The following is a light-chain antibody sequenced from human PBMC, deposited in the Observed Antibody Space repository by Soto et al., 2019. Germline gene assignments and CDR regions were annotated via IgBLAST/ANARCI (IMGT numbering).Light chain of an antibody. CDR3: QQYGSSGT. Sequence: EIVILQPPAPLSMYPGERATIYCRASQSVSSNLAWYQQKPGQAPRLLIYGASTRATGIPARFSGSGSGTEFTLTISRLEPEDFAVYYCQQYGSSGTFGQGTKV. V-gene: IGKV3-15*01. CDR2: GAS. J-gene: IGKJ1*01. CDR1: QSVSSN.